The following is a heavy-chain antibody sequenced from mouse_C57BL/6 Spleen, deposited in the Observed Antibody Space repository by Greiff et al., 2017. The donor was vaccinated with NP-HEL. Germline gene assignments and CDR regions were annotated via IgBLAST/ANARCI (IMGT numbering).Heavy chain of an antibody. Sequence: QVQLKQPGAELVKPGASVKLSCKASGYTFTSYWMQWVKQRPGQGLEWIGEIDPSDSYTNYNQKFKGKATLTVDTSSSTAYMQLSSLTSEDSAVYYCARWVNYYGSDYWGQGTTLTVSS. CDR2: IDPSDSYT. CDR1: GYTFTSYW. J-gene: IGHJ2*01. V-gene: IGHV1-50*01. CDR3: ARWVNYYGSDY. D-gene: IGHD1-1*01.